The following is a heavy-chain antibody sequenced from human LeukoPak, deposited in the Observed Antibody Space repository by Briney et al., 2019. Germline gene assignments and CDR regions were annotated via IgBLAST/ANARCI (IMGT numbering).Heavy chain of an antibody. CDR3: ARDRWAAGKLIVTGANWFDP. CDR2: ISSSSSYI. D-gene: IGHD6-13*01. CDR1: GFTFSSYS. V-gene: IGHV3-21*01. J-gene: IGHJ5*02. Sequence: GGSLRLSCAASGFTFSSYSMNWVRQAPGKGLEWVSSISSSSSYIYYADSVKGRFTISRDNAKNSLYLQMNSLRAGDAAVYYCARDRWAAGKLIVTGANWFDPWGQGTLVTVSS.